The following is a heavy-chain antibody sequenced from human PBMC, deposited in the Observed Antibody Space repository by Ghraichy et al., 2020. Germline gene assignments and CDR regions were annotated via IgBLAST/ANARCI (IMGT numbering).Heavy chain of an antibody. V-gene: IGHV4-31*03. J-gene: IGHJ4*02. Sequence: SETLSLTCTVSGGSISSGGYYWSWIRQHPGKGLEWIGYIYYSGSTYYNPSLKSRVTISVDTSKNQFSLNLRSVTAADTAVYYCARDPPSVDISVYETWGQGTLVTVSS. CDR1: GGSISSGGYY. D-gene: IGHD3-22*01. CDR2: IYYSGST. CDR3: ARDPPSVDISVYET.